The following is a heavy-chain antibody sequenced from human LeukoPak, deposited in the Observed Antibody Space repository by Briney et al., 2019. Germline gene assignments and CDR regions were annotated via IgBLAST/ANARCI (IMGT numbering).Heavy chain of an antibody. CDR2: ISSSGTTI. D-gene: IGHD1-26*01. V-gene: IGHV3-48*03. J-gene: IGHJ4*02. CDR1: GFTFSGYE. Sequence: GGSLRLSCAASGFTFSGYEMNWVRQAPGKGLEWVSYISSSGTTIYSADSVRGRFTISRDNAKNSVHLQMNSLRAEDTAVYYCATKQNNGTPLYWGQGTLVTVSS. CDR3: ATKQNNGTPLY.